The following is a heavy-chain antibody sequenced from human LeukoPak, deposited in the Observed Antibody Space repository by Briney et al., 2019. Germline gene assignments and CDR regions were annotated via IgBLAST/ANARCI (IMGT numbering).Heavy chain of an antibody. D-gene: IGHD5-18*01. CDR2: ISGSGGST. Sequence: GGSLRLSCASSGFTFSSYAMSWVRQAPGKGLEWVSAISGSGGSTYYADSVKGRFTISRDNSKNTLYLQMNSLRAEDTAVYYCAKEPMIRGYSYGYSYFDYWGQGTLVTVSS. J-gene: IGHJ4*02. CDR1: GFTFSSYA. V-gene: IGHV3-23*01. CDR3: AKEPMIRGYSYGYSYFDY.